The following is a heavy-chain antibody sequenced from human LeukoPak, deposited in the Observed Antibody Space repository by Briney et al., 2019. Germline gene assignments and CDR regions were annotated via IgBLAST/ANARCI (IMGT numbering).Heavy chain of an antibody. CDR3: ATFIVGATAYNWFDP. D-gene: IGHD1-26*01. J-gene: IGHJ5*02. V-gene: IGHV1-69*05. CDR1: GGTFSSYA. CDR2: IIPIFGTA. Sequence: ASVKVSCKASGGTFSSYAISWVRQAPGQGLEWMGGIIPIFGTANYAQKFQGRVTITTDESTSTAYMELSGLRSEDTAVYYCATFIVGATAYNWFDPWGQGTLVTVSS.